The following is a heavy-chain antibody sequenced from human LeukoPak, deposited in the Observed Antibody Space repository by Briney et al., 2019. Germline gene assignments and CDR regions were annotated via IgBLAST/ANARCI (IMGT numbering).Heavy chain of an antibody. D-gene: IGHD2-2*01. Sequence: PGGSLRLSCAASGFTFSSYSMNWVRQAPGKGLEWVSSISSSSSYIYYADSVKGRFTISRDNAKNSLYLQMNSLRAEDTAVYYCARVGVVPAAMSGYYYMDVWGKGTTVTVSS. V-gene: IGHV3-21*01. CDR3: ARVGVVPAAMSGYYYMDV. CDR1: GFTFSSYS. J-gene: IGHJ6*03. CDR2: ISSSSSYI.